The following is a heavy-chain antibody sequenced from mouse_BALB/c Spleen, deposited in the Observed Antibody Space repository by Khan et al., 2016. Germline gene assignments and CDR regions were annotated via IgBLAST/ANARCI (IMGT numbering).Heavy chain of an antibody. V-gene: IGHV14-3*02. J-gene: IGHJ2*01. Sequence: VRLQQSGAELVKPGASVKLSCTASGFNIKDTYIQWVKQRPEQGLEWIGRIDPANGNTKYDPKFKGKATITADTSSNTAYLQLSSLTSEDTAAYYWARARRLRRRYQFDYWGQGTTLTVSS. CDR1: GFNIKDTY. CDR2: IDPANGNT. CDR3: ARARRLRRRYQFDY. D-gene: IGHD1-2*01.